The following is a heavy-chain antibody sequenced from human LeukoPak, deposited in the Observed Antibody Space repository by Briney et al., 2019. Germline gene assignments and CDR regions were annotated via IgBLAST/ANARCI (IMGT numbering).Heavy chain of an antibody. CDR2: IYTSGST. V-gene: IGHV4-4*07. CDR3: ASAYCSSTSCPGGIYAFDI. Sequence: KPSETLSLTCTVSGGSISSYYWSWIRQPAGKGLEWIGRIYTSGSTNYNPSLKSRVTMSVDTSKNQFSLKLSSVTAADTAVYYCASAYCSSTSCPGGIYAFDIWGQGTMVTVSS. CDR1: GGSISSYY. D-gene: IGHD2-2*01. J-gene: IGHJ3*02.